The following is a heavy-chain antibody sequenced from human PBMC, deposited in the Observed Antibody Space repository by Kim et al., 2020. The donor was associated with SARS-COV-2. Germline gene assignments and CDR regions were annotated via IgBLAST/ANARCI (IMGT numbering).Heavy chain of an antibody. CDR3: AKVTTITAPFYDY. D-gene: IGHD4-4*01. CDR1: GFTFGSYA. V-gene: IGHV3-23*01. Sequence: GGSLRLSCAASGFTFGSYALSWVRQAPGKGLEWVSGISASGGDTYYADSVQGRFTISRDNSKNALNLEMNSLRAEDTALYYCAKVTTITAPFYDYWGQGT. J-gene: IGHJ4*02. CDR2: ISASGGDT.